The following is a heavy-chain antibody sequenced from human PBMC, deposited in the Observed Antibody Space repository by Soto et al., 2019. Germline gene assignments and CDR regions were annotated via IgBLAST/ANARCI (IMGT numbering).Heavy chain of an antibody. V-gene: IGHV1-3*01. CDR1: GYTFTSYA. Sequence: ASVKVSCKASGYTFTSYAMHWVRQAPGQRLEWMGWINAGNGNTKYSQKFQGRVTITRDTSASTAYMELRSLRSEDTAVYYCAREGGYCRGGSCRLNKYNWFDPWGQGTLVTVSS. CDR2: INAGNGNT. J-gene: IGHJ5*02. CDR3: AREGGYCRGGSCRLNKYNWFDP. D-gene: IGHD2-15*01.